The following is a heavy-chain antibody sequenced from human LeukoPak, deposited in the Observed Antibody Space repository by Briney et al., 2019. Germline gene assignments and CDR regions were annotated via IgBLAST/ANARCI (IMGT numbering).Heavy chain of an antibody. V-gene: IGHV5-51*01. D-gene: IGHD6-19*01. Sequence: GASLKISCKAAGSSFTSYWIGWVRPMPGKGLEWMGIIYPGDSDTRYSPSFQGQVTISADKSISTAYLQWSSLKASDTAMYYCARSLQWLAPHDAFDIWGRGTMVTVSS. CDR3: ARSLQWLAPHDAFDI. CDR1: GSSFTSYW. CDR2: IYPGDSDT. J-gene: IGHJ3*02.